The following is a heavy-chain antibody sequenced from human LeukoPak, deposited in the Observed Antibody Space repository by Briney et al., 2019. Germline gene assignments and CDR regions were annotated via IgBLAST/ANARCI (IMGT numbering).Heavy chain of an antibody. D-gene: IGHD2-2*01. CDR2: IHYSGST. Sequence: SETLSLTCTVSSGSISSGDYYWSRIRQPPGKGLEWIGYIHYSGSTYYNPSLESRVTISVDTSKNQFSLKLSSVTAADTAMYYCARVATGSSSLGNFDYWGQGTLVTVSS. V-gene: IGHV4-30-4*01. CDR3: ARVATGSSSLGNFDY. J-gene: IGHJ4*02. CDR1: SGSISSGDYY.